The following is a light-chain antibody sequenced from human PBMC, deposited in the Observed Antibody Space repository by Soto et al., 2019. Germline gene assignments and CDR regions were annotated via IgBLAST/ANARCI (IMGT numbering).Light chain of an antibody. J-gene: IGLJ1*01. V-gene: IGLV2-14*01. CDR3: SSYTTSMANV. Sequence: QSVLTQPASVSGSPGQWITISCTGTSSDLGAYNYVSWYQQHPDKAPKLIIYDVTNRPSGVSNRFSGSKSGNTASLTISGLQAEDEADYYCSSYTTSMANVFGTGTKLTVL. CDR2: DVT. CDR1: SSDLGAYNY.